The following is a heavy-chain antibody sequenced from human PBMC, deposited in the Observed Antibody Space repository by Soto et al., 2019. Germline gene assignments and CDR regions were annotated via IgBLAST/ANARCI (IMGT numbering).Heavy chain of an antibody. J-gene: IGHJ4*02. CDR1: GFTFSSYA. CDR3: ARERYSSGLDY. V-gene: IGHV3-30-3*01. D-gene: IGHD6-25*01. CDR2: ISYDGSNK. Sequence: QVQLVESGGGVVQPGRSLRLSCAASGFTFSSYAMHWVRQAPGKGLEWVAVISYDGSNKYYADSVKGRFTISKDNSKYKLYLQMNSLRAEDTAVYYCARERYSSGLDYWGQGTLVTVSS.